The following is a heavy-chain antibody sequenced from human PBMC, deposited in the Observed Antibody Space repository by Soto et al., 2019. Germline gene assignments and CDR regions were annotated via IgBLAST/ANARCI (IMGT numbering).Heavy chain of an antibody. CDR3: EKSENYDSRGYYYKHFHPGWFDP. CDR2: ISSSSSYI. CDR1: GFTFRNYG. Sequence: GGSLRLSCAASGFTFRNYGMNWVRQAPGKGLEWVSSISSSSSYIYYADSVKGRFTISRDNSKNSLYLQMNSLRAEDTAVYYWEKSENYDSRGYYYKHFHPGWFDPWGKGTLVT. D-gene: IGHD3-22*01. V-gene: IGHV3-21*01. J-gene: IGHJ5*02.